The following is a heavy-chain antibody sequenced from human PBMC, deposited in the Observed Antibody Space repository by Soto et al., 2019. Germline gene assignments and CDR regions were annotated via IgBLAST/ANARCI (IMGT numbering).Heavy chain of an antibody. CDR1: GGSISSDKW. CDR2: ISHRGST. CDR3: ARAIRIVHLKGPTTDTFDI. V-gene: IGHV4-4*02. D-gene: IGHD1-1*01. J-gene: IGHJ3*02. Sequence: QVHLQESGPGLVKPSGTLALTCAVSGGSISSDKWWTWVRQPPGKGLEWIGEISHRGSTNYSPSFKSRVSMSVDTSKNHFSLRLTSVTAADTAVYYCARAIRIVHLKGPTTDTFDIWGQGTLVSVSS.